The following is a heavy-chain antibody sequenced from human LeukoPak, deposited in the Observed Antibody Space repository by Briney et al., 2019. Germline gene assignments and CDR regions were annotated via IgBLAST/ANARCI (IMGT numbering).Heavy chain of an antibody. CDR2: IKQDGSAK. V-gene: IGHV3-7*01. Sequence: GGSLRLSCAASGFTFSAYWMSWFRQAPGQGLEWVANIKQDGSAKYYVDSVKGRFTISRDNAKTSLYLQMNSLSAEDTAVYYCARDYPGQGIDYWGQGTLVTVSS. J-gene: IGHJ4*02. CDR3: ARDYPGQGIDY. D-gene: IGHD3-10*01. CDR1: GFTFSAYW.